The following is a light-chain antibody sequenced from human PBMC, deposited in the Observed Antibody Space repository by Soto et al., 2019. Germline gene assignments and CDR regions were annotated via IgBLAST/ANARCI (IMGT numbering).Light chain of an antibody. Sequence: EIVLTQSPGTLSLSPGERGTLSCRASQSVSSNYLAWYQQKPGQAPRLLIYGASSRATGIPDRFSGSGSGTDFTLTISRLEPEDCAVYYCQQYGSAPETFGQGTKVEIK. CDR2: GAS. J-gene: IGKJ1*01. CDR1: QSVSSNY. CDR3: QQYGSAPET. V-gene: IGKV3-20*01.